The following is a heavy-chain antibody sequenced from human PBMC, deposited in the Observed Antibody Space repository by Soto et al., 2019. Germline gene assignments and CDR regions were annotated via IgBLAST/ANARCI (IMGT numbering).Heavy chain of an antibody. CDR2: ISASGYST. CDR3: ARAPTTCSREGYDY. CDR1: GFTSSGHA. D-gene: IGHD1-26*01. J-gene: IGHJ4*02. Sequence: EVQLSESGGGLVQPGGSLRLSCVASGFTSSGHAMSWVRQAPGKGLEWVSTISASGYSTYYADSVKGRFTISRDNSKNTLCLQMNSLRAEDTAVYYCARAPTTCSREGYDYWGQGTLVTVSS. V-gene: IGHV3-23*01.